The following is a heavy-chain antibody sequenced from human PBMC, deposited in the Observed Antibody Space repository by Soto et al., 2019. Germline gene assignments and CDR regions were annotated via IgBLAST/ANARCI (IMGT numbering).Heavy chain of an antibody. D-gene: IGHD6-13*01. CDR3: ARAQGGSRYYFDY. CDR1: GFTVSSNY. J-gene: IGHJ4*02. Sequence: GGSLRLSCAASGFTVSSNYMSWVRQAPGTGLEWVSIIYSGGSTYYADSVKGRFTISRDNSKNTLNLQMNSLRAEDTAVYYCARAQGGSRYYFDYWGQGT. CDR2: IYSGGST. V-gene: IGHV3-66*01.